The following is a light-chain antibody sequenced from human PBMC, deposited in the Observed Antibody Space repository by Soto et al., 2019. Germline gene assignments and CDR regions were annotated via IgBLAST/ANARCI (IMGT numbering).Light chain of an antibody. J-gene: IGLJ1*01. CDR1: TGTVTSGHY. CDR3: LLSYNGPYV. V-gene: IGLV7-46*01. CDR2: DTV. Sequence: QAVVTQEPSLTVSPGGTVTLTCGSSTGTVTSGHYPYCFQQKPAQAPRTLIYDTVKKHSWTPARFSGSLLGGKAALTLSGAQPEDEADYYCLLSYNGPYVFGPGTTVTVL.